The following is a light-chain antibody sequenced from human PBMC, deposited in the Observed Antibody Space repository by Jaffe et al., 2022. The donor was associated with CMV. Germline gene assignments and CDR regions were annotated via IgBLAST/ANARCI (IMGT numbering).Light chain of an antibody. V-gene: IGKV1-39*01. CDR1: QSISNY. CDR3: QQSYSTPFT. J-gene: IGKJ3*01. Sequence: DIQMTQSPSSLSASVGDRVTITCRASQSISNYLNWYQQKPGKAPQFLIYAASSLQSGVPSRFSGSGSGADFTLTISSLQPEDFATYYCQQSYSTPFTFGPGTKVDIK. CDR2: AAS.